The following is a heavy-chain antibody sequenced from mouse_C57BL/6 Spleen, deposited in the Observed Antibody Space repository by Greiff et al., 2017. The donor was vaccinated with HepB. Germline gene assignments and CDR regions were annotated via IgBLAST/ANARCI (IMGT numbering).Heavy chain of an antibody. CDR1: GFTFSSYA. CDR3: TRRDPIYDGYYDAMDY. V-gene: IGHV5-9-1*02. Sequence: EVKLVESGEGLVKPGGSLKLSCAASGFTFSSYAMSWVRQTPEKRLEWVAYISSGGDYIYHADTVKGRFTISRDNARNTLYLQMSRLKSEDTTMYYCTRRDPIYDGYYDAMDYWGQGTSVTVSS. CDR2: ISSGGDYI. D-gene: IGHD2-3*01. J-gene: IGHJ4*01.